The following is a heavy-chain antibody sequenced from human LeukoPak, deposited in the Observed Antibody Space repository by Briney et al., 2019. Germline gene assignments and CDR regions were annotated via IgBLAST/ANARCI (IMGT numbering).Heavy chain of an antibody. D-gene: IGHD3-3*01. CDR1: GYTFTGYY. V-gene: IGHV1-2*02. Sequence: ASVKVSCKASGYTFTGYYMHWVRQAPGQGLEWMGWINPNSGGTNYAQKFQGRVTMTRDTSISTAYMELSRLRSDDTAVYYCARSLWSGYHMHYYYYMDVWGKGTTVTVSS. CDR3: ARSLWSGYHMHYYYYMDV. CDR2: INPNSGGT. J-gene: IGHJ6*03.